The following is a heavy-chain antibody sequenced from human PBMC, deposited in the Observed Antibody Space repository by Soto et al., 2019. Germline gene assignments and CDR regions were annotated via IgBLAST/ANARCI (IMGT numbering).Heavy chain of an antibody. Sequence: EVQLVESGGGLVQPGGSLRLSCAASGFTFSSYWMSWVRQAPGKGLEWVANIKQDGSEKYYVDSVKGRFTISRDNAKNSLYLQMTSLRAEDTAVYYCARCRRGGMVRGSVYFDYWGQGTLVTVSS. V-gene: IGHV3-7*01. CDR1: GFTFSSYW. CDR3: ARCRRGGMVRGSVYFDY. J-gene: IGHJ4*02. CDR2: IKQDGSEK. D-gene: IGHD3-10*01.